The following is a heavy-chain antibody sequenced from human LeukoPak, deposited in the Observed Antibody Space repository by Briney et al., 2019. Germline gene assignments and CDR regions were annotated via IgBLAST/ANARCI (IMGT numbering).Heavy chain of an antibody. CDR2: INPKSGGT. D-gene: IGHD3-22*01. CDR1: GYTFTGHY. Sequence: ASVKVSCKASGYTFTGHYIHWVRQAPGQGLEWMGWINPKSGGTNYAQKFQGRVTMTRDTSISTAYMELSRLRSDDTAVYYCARTLVVINDAFDIWGQGTMVTVSS. J-gene: IGHJ3*02. V-gene: IGHV1-2*02. CDR3: ARTLVVINDAFDI.